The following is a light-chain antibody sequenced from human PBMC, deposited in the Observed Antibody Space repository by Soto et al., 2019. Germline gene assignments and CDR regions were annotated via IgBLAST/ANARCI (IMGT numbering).Light chain of an antibody. Sequence: DFVMTQSPLSLPVTLVQPSSISCISDQILVHSDGIAYFSWFQQRPGRSPRRLIYKVSNRDSGVPARFSGSGSGTDFALKISRVEAEDVGVYYCMQGTHWPPTFGQGTRLEIK. J-gene: IGKJ5*01. CDR3: MQGTHWPPT. V-gene: IGKV2-30*02. CDR2: KVS. CDR1: QILVHSDGIAY.